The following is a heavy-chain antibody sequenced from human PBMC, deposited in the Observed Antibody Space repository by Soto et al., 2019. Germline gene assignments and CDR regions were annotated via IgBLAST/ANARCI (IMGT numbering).Heavy chain of an antibody. D-gene: IGHD4-17*01. CDR1: GYTFTSYD. J-gene: IGHJ6*02. CDR3: GREAGLVYGEGGFGYYYGLDV. Sequence: QVQLVQSGAEVKKPGASVKVSCKASGYTFTSYDISWMRQAPGQGLEWMGWISAYNGNTNYGHKLQGRVTMTTDTSTSTGYMELRSLRSNDTAVYYCGREAGLVYGEGGFGYYYGLDVWGQGTTVTVS. V-gene: IGHV1-18*01. CDR2: ISAYNGNT.